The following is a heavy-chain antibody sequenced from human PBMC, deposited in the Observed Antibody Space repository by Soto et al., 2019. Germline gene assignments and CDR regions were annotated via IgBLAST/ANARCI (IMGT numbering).Heavy chain of an antibody. CDR2: MNPNSGNT. CDR1: GYTFTSYD. V-gene: IGHV1-8*01. D-gene: IGHD2-15*01. Sequence: ASVKVSCKASGYTFTSYDINWVRQATGQGLEWMGWMNPNSGNTGYAQKFQGRVTMTRNTSISTAYMELSSLRSEDTAVYYCARGFGVVAATDIQREFDYWGQGTLVTVSS. J-gene: IGHJ4*02. CDR3: ARGFGVVAATDIQREFDY.